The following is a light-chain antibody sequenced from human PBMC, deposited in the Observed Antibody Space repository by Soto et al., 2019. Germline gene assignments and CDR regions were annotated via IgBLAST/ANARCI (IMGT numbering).Light chain of an antibody. CDR1: SSDVGSYNL. Sequence: QSVLTKPASVSGSPGQSITISCTGTSSDVGSYNLVSWYQQYPGKAPKLMIYEVSKRPSGVSNRFSGSKSGNTASLTISGLQAEDEADYYCCSYAGSSTPLIFGTGTKVTVL. V-gene: IGLV2-23*02. CDR3: CSYAGSSTPLI. J-gene: IGLJ1*01. CDR2: EVS.